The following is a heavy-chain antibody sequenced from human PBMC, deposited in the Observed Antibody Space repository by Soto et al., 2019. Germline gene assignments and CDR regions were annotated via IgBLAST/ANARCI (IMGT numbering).Heavy chain of an antibody. CDR2: INHGGSA. J-gene: IGHJ6*01. Sequence: SETLSLTCAVYVGSFSGYYWNWIRHPPGKWLEWIGEINHGGSANYNPSLKSRVTLSVDTSKNQFTLNLTSVTAADTSMYYCARGKKNDYVWGSYSHTSYFYGMEVWGQGTAVNVSS. V-gene: IGHV4-34*01. CDR3: ARGKKNDYVWGSYSHTSYFYGMEV. D-gene: IGHD3-16*01. CDR1: VGSFSGYY.